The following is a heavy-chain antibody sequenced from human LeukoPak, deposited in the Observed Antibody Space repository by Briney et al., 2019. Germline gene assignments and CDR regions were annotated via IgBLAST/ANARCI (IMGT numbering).Heavy chain of an antibody. J-gene: IGHJ4*02. CDR3: ARVVPLAAGYDRAGYYFDY. CDR1: GGTFSSYA. D-gene: IGHD3-22*01. Sequence: SVKVSCKASGGTFSSYAISWVRQAPGEGLEWRGGIIPIFGTANSAQKCQGRVTITTDESTSTAYMELSSLRSEDTAVYYCARVVPLAAGYDRAGYYFDYWGQGTLVTVSS. V-gene: IGHV1-69*05. CDR2: IIPIFGTA.